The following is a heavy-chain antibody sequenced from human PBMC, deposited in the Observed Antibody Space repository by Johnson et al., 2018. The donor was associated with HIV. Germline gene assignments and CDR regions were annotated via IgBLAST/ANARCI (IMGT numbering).Heavy chain of an antibody. Sequence: LVESGGGLVQPGGSLRLSCAASGFIFNNYGMHWVRQAPGKGLEWVAVIWFDGSNEYYADSVKGRFTISRDNSKNTLYLQMNSLRAEDTAVYYCAKDDSPSGAFDIWGQGTMVIVSS. D-gene: IGHD3-10*01. V-gene: IGHV3-33*06. CDR2: IWFDGSNE. J-gene: IGHJ3*02. CDR3: AKDDSPSGAFDI. CDR1: GFIFNNYG.